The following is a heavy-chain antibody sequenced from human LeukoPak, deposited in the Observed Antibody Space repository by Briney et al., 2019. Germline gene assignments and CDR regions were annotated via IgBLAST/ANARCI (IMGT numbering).Heavy chain of an antibody. CDR1: GFTVSSNY. CDR3: ASGSGSYRTPYYYMDV. J-gene: IGHJ6*03. D-gene: IGHD3-10*01. CDR2: IYSGGST. Sequence: GGSLRLSCVPSGFTVSSNYMSWVRQAPGKGLEWVSVIYSGGSTYYADSVKGRFTISRDNSKNTLYLQMNSLRAEDTAVYYCASGSGSYRTPYYYMDVWGTGTTVTVSS. V-gene: IGHV3-53*01.